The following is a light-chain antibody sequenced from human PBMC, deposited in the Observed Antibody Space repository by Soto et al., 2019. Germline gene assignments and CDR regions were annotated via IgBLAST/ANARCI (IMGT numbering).Light chain of an antibody. CDR1: TSNIGSNT. V-gene: IGLV1-44*01. Sequence: QSVLTQPPSASGAPGQGVTISCSGTTSNIGSNTVNWYQHLPGTAPKLLIYSNNHRPSGVPDRFSGSKSGTSASLAISGLQSEDEADYYCATWDDSLHYYVFGTGTKVTVL. CDR2: SNN. CDR3: ATWDDSLHYYV. J-gene: IGLJ1*01.